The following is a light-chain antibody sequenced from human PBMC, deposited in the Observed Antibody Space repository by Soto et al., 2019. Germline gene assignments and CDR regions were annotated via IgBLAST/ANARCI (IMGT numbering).Light chain of an antibody. CDR2: AAS. Sequence: DVQMTQSPSSLSASVGDRVTITCRASESINSYLTWYQQKPGKAPNLLIYAASTLQTGIPSRFSGSGSGTDFTLTISSLQPEDFATYYCQQSCSAPSTFGQGTNLEIK. CDR3: QQSCSAPST. CDR1: ESINSY. J-gene: IGKJ2*01. V-gene: IGKV1-39*01.